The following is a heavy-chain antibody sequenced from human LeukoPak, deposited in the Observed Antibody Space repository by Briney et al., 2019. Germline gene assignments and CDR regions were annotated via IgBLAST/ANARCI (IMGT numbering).Heavy chain of an antibody. V-gene: IGHV3-30-3*01. CDR1: GFTFSSYA. J-gene: IGHJ5*02. D-gene: IGHD3-10*01. CDR2: ISYDGSNK. Sequence: PGGSLRLSCAASGFTFSSYAMHWVRQAPGKGLEWVAVISYDGSNKYYADSVKGRSTISRDNSKNTLYLQMNSLRAEDTAVYYCAAVLPIRGLFDPWGQGTLVTVSS. CDR3: AAVLPIRGLFDP.